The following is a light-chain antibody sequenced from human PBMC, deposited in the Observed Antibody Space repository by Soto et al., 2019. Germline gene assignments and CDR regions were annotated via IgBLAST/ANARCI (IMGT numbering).Light chain of an antibody. CDR2: DAS. CDR3: QQRRSWPICT. V-gene: IGKV3-11*01. Sequence: EIVLTQSPATLSLSPGERATLSCRASQSVSSYLAWYQQKPGQAPRLLIYDASNRATGIPARFSGSGSGTDFTLTISSLEPEDFAVYYCQQRRSWPICTFGPGTKVDIK. CDR1: QSVSSY. J-gene: IGKJ3*01.